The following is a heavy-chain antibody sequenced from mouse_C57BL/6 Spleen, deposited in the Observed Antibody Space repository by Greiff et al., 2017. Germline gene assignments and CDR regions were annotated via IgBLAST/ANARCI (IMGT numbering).Heavy chain of an antibody. D-gene: IGHD2-3*01. J-gene: IGHJ4*01. V-gene: IGHV1-54*01. CDR2: FNPGSGGT. CDR3: AKWLLRVFYAMDY. CDR1: GYAFTNYW. Sequence: VQGVESGAELVRPGTSVKVSCKASGYAFTNYWIEWVKQRPGQGLEWIGVFNPGSGGTNYNEKFKGKATLTADKSSSTAYMQLSSLSSEDSAVYFCAKWLLRVFYAMDYWGQGTSVTVSS.